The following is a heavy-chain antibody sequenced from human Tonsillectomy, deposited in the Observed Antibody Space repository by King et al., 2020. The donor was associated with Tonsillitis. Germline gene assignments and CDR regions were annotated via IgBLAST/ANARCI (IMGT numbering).Heavy chain of an antibody. CDR2: ISGSGGST. J-gene: IGHJ3*01. CDR3: AKDKWAKMPGDAFDF. Sequence: DVQLVESGGGLVQPGGSLRLSCAASGFTFSSYAMSWVRRATGKGLEWVSAISGSGGSTFSADSVKGRVTISRDNSKNTLYLQMNSLRAEDTAVYYCAKDKWAKMPGDAFDFWGQGTMVTVSS. D-gene: IGHD5-12*01. CDR1: GFTFSSYA. V-gene: IGHV3-23*04.